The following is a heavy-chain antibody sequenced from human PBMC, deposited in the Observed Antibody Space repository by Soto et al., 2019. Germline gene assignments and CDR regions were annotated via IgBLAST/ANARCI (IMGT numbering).Heavy chain of an antibody. V-gene: IGHV3-23*01. CDR2: ISGSGGST. CDR1: GYTFTSYA. D-gene: IGHD2-21*01. J-gene: IGHJ5*02. CDR3: ARKGVMTPPS. Sequence: SCKASGYTFTSYAMSWVRQAPGKGLEWVSAISGSGGSTYYADSVKGRFTISRDNSKNTLYLQMNSLRAEDTAVYYCARKGVMTPPSWGQGTLVTVSS.